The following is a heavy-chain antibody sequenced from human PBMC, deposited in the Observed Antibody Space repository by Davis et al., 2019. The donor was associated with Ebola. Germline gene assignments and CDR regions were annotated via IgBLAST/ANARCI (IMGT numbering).Heavy chain of an antibody. CDR3: ARQDSIFGVAYYGMDV. V-gene: IGHV4-39*01. Sequence: MPSETLSLTCTVSGGSISSSSYYWGWIRQPPGKGLEWIGSIYYSGSTYYNPSLKSRVTISVDTSKNQFSLKLSSVTAADTAVYYCARQDSIFGVAYYGMDVWGQGTTVTVSS. CDR1: GGSISSSSYY. J-gene: IGHJ6*02. D-gene: IGHD3-3*01. CDR2: IYYSGST.